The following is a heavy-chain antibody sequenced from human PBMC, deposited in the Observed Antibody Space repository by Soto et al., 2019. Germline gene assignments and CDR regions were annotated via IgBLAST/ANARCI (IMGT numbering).Heavy chain of an antibody. Sequence: SVKVSCKASGGTFSSYAISWVRQAPGQVLEWMGGIIPIFGTANYAQKFQGRVTITADESTSTAYMELSSLRSEDTAVYYCARSPEQQLYLYYYYGMDVWGQGTTVTVSS. V-gene: IGHV1-69*13. D-gene: IGHD6-13*01. CDR2: IIPIFGTA. CDR3: ARSPEQQLYLYYYYGMDV. CDR1: GGTFSSYA. J-gene: IGHJ6*02.